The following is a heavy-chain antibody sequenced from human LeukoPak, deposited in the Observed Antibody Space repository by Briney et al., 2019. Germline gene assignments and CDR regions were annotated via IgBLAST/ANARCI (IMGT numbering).Heavy chain of an antibody. V-gene: IGHV3-23*01. J-gene: IGHJ6*03. CDR3: AKQRGALRENYYMDV. CDR1: GFSFSNYA. CDR2: VGSSSR. Sequence: GGSLRLSCLASGFSFSNYAMSWVRQAPGKGLEWVSNVGSSSRLYGDSVKGRFSVSRDNSKNTLYLQMNSLRADDTAVYYCAKQRGALRENYYMDVWGKGTTVTVSS.